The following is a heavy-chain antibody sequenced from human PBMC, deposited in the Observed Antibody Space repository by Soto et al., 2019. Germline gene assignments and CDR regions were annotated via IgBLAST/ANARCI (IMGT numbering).Heavy chain of an antibody. J-gene: IGHJ5*02. V-gene: IGHV1-2*04. CDR2: INPNSGGT. D-gene: IGHD3-10*01. Sequence: ASMKVSCKAPGYTFTGYYMQWLRQAPGQGLEWMGWINPNSGGTNYAQKFQGWVTMTRDSSISTVYMELSRLRSDDTAVYYCAILGVRGNWFDPWGQETLVTVSS. CDR3: AILGVRGNWFDP. CDR1: GYTFTGYY.